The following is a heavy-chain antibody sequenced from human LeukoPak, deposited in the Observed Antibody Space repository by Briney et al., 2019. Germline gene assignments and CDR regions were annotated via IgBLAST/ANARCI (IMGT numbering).Heavy chain of an antibody. CDR2: INSRGTTM. CDR3: AAGSPTLGFEY. J-gene: IGHJ4*02. D-gene: IGHD6-25*01. CDR1: GFTFSSYE. V-gene: IGHV3-48*03. Sequence: GGSLRLSCAASGFTFSSYEMNWVRQAPGKGLEWVSYINSRGTTMYYADSVKGRFTISRDNARNSLYLRMNSLRAEDKAVYFCAAGSPTLGFEYWGQGTLVTVSS.